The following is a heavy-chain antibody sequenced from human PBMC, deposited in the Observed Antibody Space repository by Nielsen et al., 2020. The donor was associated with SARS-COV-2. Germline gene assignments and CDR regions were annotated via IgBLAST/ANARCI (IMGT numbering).Heavy chain of an antibody. Sequence: GESLKISCAASGFTFSSYSMNWVRQAPGKGLEWVSYISSSSSTIYYADSAKGRFTISRDNSKNTLYLQMNSLRAEDTAVYYCARQGIAVAGTSWFDPWGQGTLVTVSS. CDR3: ARQGIAVAGTSWFDP. J-gene: IGHJ5*02. V-gene: IGHV3-48*01. CDR2: ISSSSSTI. CDR1: GFTFSSYS. D-gene: IGHD6-19*01.